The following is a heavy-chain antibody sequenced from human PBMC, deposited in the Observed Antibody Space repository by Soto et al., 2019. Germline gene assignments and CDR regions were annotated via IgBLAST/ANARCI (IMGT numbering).Heavy chain of an antibody. J-gene: IGHJ4*02. V-gene: IGHV3-7*01. CDR2: IKQDGSEK. D-gene: IGHD5-12*01. CDR1: GFTVSSDW. Sequence: GGALRLSCAASGFTVSSDWMSWVRQAPGKGLEWVANIKQDGSEKYYVDSVKGRFTISRDNAKNSLYLQMNSLRAEDTAVYYCARDRDSGYDDYWGQGTLVTVSS. CDR3: ARDRDSGYDDY.